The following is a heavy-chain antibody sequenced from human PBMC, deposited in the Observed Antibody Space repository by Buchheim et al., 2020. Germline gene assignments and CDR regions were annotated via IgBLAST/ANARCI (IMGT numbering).Heavy chain of an antibody. J-gene: IGHJ4*02. CDR1: GGSVSSGSYY. CDR2: IYYSGST. CDR3: ARNNYYDSSGYYIDY. V-gene: IGHV4-61*01. D-gene: IGHD3-22*01. Sequence: QVQLQESGPGLVKPSEILSLTCTVSGGSVSSGSYYWSWIRQPPGKGLEWIGYIYYSGSTNYNPSLKSRVTISVDTSKNQFSLKLSSVTAADTAVYYCARNNYYDSSGYYIDYWGQGTL.